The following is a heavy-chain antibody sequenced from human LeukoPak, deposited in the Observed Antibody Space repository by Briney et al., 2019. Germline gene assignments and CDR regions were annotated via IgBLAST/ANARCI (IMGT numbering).Heavy chain of an antibody. CDR3: AREWYDYGGNSGDAYGY. D-gene: IGHD4-23*01. J-gene: IGHJ4*02. CDR1: GFTFSSYW. CDR2: IKQDGSEK. Sequence: GGSLRLSCAASGFTFSSYWMRWVRQAPGKGLEWVANIKQDGSEKYYVDSVKGRFTISRDNAKNSLYLQTNSLRAEDTAVYYCAREWYDYGGNSGDAYGYWGQGTLVTVSS. V-gene: IGHV3-7*01.